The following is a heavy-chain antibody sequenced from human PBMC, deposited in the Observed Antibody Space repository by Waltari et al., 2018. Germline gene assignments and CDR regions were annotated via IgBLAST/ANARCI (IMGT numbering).Heavy chain of an antibody. CDR2: IYHSGRT. J-gene: IGHJ2*01. D-gene: IGHD3-10*01. Sequence: QVQLQESGPGLVKPSETLSLTCTVSGYSISSGYYWGWIRQPPGKGLEWIGSIYHSGRTYYNPSLKRRVTISVDTSKNQFSLKLSSVTAADTAVYYCARDRRGWFGELFRTTFKGRHWYFDLWGRGTLVTVSS. CDR1: GYSISSGYY. CDR3: ARDRRGWFGELFRTTFKGRHWYFDL. V-gene: IGHV4-38-2*02.